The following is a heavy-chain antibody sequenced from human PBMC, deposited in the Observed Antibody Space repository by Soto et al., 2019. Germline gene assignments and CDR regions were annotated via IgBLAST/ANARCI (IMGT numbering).Heavy chain of an antibody. J-gene: IGHJ6*02. CDR3: ARNGTYSSSLSQYSGMDV. CDR1: GGTFDNFI. Sequence: SVKVSCKASGGTFDNFIMNWVRQTPGRGLEWMGGIVPMLGTPTYAEKFKGRVTISATGSTSTMYMEVTSLRSEDTALYYCARNGTYSSSLSQYSGMDVWGQGTTVTVSS. D-gene: IGHD1-26*01. V-gene: IGHV1-69*13. CDR2: IVPMLGTP.